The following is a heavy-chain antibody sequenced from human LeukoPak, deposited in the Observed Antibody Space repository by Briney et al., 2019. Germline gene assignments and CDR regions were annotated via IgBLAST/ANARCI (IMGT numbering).Heavy chain of an antibody. CDR3: ATIKRGSISGYFDF. Sequence: PSETLSLTCTVSGGSISSHYWSWIRQPPGRGLEWIAYLFDSVNTKDNPSLQSRLTLSADTSKNQFSLRLSSVTAADTAVYYCATIKRGSISGYFDFWGQGIKVTVSS. CDR2: LFDSVNT. V-gene: IGHV4-59*11. CDR1: GGSISSHY. J-gene: IGHJ4*02. D-gene: IGHD5-18*01.